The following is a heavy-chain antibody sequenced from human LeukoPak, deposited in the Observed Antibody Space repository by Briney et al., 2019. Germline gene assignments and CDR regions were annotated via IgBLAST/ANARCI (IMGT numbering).Heavy chain of an antibody. CDR2: IYYSGST. J-gene: IGHJ6*03. CDR3: ARVPVRGLDYYYYYMDV. Sequence: PSETLSLTCTVSGGSISSYYWSWIRQPPGKGLEWIGYIYYSGSTNYNPSPKSRVTISVDTSKNQFSLKLSSVTAADTAVYYCARVPVRGLDYYYYYMDVWGKGTTVTVSS. D-gene: IGHD3-16*01. V-gene: IGHV4-59*01. CDR1: GGSISSYY.